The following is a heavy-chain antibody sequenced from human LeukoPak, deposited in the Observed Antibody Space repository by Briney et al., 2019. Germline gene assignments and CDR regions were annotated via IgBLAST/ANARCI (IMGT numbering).Heavy chain of an antibody. CDR2: IRYDGSNK. CDR1: GFTFSNYG. V-gene: IGHV3-30*02. CDR3: ARVGTTWTYYYYMDV. Sequence: GGSLRLSCAESGFTFSNYGMHWVRQAPGKGLEWVAFIRYDGSNKYYADSVKGRFTISRDNSKNTLFLQMNSLRPEDTALYYCARVGTTWTYYYYMDVWGQGTTLTVSS. D-gene: IGHD3/OR15-3a*01. J-gene: IGHJ6*03.